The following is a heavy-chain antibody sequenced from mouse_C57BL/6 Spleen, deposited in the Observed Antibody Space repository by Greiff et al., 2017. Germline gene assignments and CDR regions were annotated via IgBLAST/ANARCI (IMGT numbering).Heavy chain of an antibody. Sequence: VQLQQPGAELVRPGSSVKLSCKASGYTFTSYWMHWVKQRPIQGLEWIGNIDPSDSATHYNQKFKDKATLTVDKSSSTAYMQLSSLTSEDSAVYYCARCYGSSYGYFDVWGTGTTVTVSS. J-gene: IGHJ1*03. D-gene: IGHD1-1*01. CDR3: ARCYGSSYGYFDV. V-gene: IGHV1-52*01. CDR1: GYTFTSYW. CDR2: IDPSDSAT.